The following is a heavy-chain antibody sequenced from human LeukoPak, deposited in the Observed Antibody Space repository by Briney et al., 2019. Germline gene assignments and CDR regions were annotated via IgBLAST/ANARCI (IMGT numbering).Heavy chain of an antibody. Sequence: TSETLSLTCTVSGVSISTYYWSWIRQPAGKGLEWIGRSYTSGSSNYNPSLKSRVTISVDKSKNQFSLKLSSVTAADTAVYYCASRSVSGFDYWGQGTLVTVSS. CDR2: SYTSGSS. J-gene: IGHJ4*02. D-gene: IGHD6-19*01. V-gene: IGHV4-4*07. CDR3: ASRSVSGFDY. CDR1: GVSISTYY.